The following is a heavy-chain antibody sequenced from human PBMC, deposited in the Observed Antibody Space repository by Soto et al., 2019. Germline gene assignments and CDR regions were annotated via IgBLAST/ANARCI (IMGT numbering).Heavy chain of an antibody. J-gene: IGHJ4*02. CDR2: LWNDGTNK. Sequence: GGSLRLSCSASGFIFSDYHMHWVRQTPGKGLEWVALLWNDGTNKFYADSVKGRFTISRDKSNNQFSLKLTSVTAADTAVYYCATVPPRIVVVLAELPTWGQGTLVTVSS. CDR3: ATVPPRIVVVLAELPT. D-gene: IGHD2-21*01. CDR1: GFIFSDYH. V-gene: IGHV3-33*01.